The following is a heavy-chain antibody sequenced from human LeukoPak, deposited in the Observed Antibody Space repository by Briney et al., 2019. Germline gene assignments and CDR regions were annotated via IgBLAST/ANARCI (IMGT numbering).Heavy chain of an antibody. CDR2: IKQDGSDE. CDR1: GFTFDDYA. Sequence: PGGSLRLSCAASGFTFDDYAMHWVRQAPGKGLEWVANIKQDGSDEYYVDSVKGRFTISRDNAKNSLYLQMNSLRAEDTAVYYCARACYYDSSGYCHDAFDIWGQGTMVTVSS. CDR3: ARACYYDSSGYCHDAFDI. V-gene: IGHV3-7*01. D-gene: IGHD3-22*01. J-gene: IGHJ3*02.